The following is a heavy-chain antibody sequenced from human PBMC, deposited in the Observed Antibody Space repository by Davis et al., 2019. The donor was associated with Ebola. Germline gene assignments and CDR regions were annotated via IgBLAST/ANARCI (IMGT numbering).Heavy chain of an antibody. Sequence: GESLKISCAASGFTFSSYSMNWVRQAPGKGLEWVSSISSSSSYIYYADSVKGRFTISRDNAKNSLYLQMNSLRAEDTAVYYCARDGSFSQGPMPTNYWGQGTLVTVSS. CDR1: GFTFSSYS. CDR2: ISSSSSYI. V-gene: IGHV3-21*01. CDR3: ARDGSFSQGPMPTNY. D-gene: IGHD2-2*01. J-gene: IGHJ4*02.